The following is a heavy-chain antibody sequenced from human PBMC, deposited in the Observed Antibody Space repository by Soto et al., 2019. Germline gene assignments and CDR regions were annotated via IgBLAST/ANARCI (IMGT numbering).Heavy chain of an antibody. CDR2: INPGNGDT. V-gene: IGHV1-3*05. CDR1: GYTFISYA. Sequence: QVQLVQSGAEEKKPGASVKVSCKASGYTFISYAMHWVRQAPGQSLEWMGWINPGNGDTKYSQTLQGRVTLTRDTSASTAYMELTSLSSDDRAVYYCAAGGGGSRYWGQGTLVTVSS. J-gene: IGHJ4*02. D-gene: IGHD2-15*01. CDR3: AAGGGGSRY.